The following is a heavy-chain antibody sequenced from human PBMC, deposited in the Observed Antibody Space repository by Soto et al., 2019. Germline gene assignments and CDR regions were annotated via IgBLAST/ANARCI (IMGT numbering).Heavy chain of an antibody. Sequence: PGGALRVYCAASGFRLDDYNIHWVRQAPGKGLEWVSLITWNGGNTYYADSVKGRFTISRDGTTESVSLQMTSLKREDTGLYYCARETLSFGSALDVWGQGTMVTVSS. V-gene: IGHV3-43*01. CDR2: ITWNGGNT. D-gene: IGHD3-3*01. J-gene: IGHJ6*02. CDR3: ARETLSFGSALDV. CDR1: GFRLDDYN.